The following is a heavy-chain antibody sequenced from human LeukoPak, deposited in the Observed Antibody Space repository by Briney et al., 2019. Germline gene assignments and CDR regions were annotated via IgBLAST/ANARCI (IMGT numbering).Heavy chain of an antibody. CDR1: GFIFSSYG. CDR3: AKEYGSGSYYYDY. J-gene: IGHJ4*02. CDR2: LSGSGGST. V-gene: IGHV3-23*01. D-gene: IGHD3-10*01. Sequence: GGSLRLSCAASGFIFSSYGMTWVRQAPGKGLEWVSALSGSGGSTYYADSVKGRFTISRDNSKNTLYLQMNSLRAEDTAVYYCAKEYGSGSYYYDYWGQGTLVTVSS.